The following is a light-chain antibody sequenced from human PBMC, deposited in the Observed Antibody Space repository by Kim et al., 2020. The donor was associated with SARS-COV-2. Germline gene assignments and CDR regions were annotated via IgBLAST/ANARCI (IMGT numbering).Light chain of an antibody. CDR3: ATWDSHLSEAV. J-gene: IGLJ3*02. V-gene: IGLV1-51*01. CDR2: DDN. Sequence: QSVLTQPPSVSAAPGQRVTISCSGTSSNIGNNYVSWYQQFPGAAPKLLIYDDNQRPSGIPDRFSGSKSGTSATLGITGLQTGDEADYYCATWDSHLSEAVFGGGTQLTVL. CDR1: SSNIGNNY.